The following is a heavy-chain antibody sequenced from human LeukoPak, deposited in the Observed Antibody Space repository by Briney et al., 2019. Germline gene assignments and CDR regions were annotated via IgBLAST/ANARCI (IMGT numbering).Heavy chain of an antibody. D-gene: IGHD2-21*01. CDR2: IKSDGST. CDR1: GFTFSTYW. V-gene: IGHV3-74*01. Sequence: TGGSLRLSCAASGFTFSTYWMHWVRQAPGKGLVWVSRIKSDGSTNYADSVKGRFTISRDNAKNTVSLQMNSLRPEDTGVYYCARAPSEIGGYCPEYFRHWGQGTLVTVSS. J-gene: IGHJ1*01. CDR3: ARAPSEIGGYCPEYFRH.